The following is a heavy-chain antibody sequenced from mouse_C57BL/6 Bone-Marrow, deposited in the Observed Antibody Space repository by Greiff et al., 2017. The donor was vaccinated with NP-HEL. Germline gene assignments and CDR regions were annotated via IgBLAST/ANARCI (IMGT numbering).Heavy chain of an antibody. CDR2: IYPGSGNT. V-gene: IGHV1-76*01. J-gene: IGHJ3*01. CDR1: GYTFTDYY. D-gene: IGHD2-3*01. Sequence: QVQLQQSGAELVRPGASVTLSCKASGYTFTDYYINWVKQRPGQGLEWIARIYPGSGNTYYNEKFKGKATLTAEKSSSTAYMQLSSLTSEDSAVYFCARKGDGYYVSFAYWGQGTLVTVSA. CDR3: ARKGDGYYVSFAY.